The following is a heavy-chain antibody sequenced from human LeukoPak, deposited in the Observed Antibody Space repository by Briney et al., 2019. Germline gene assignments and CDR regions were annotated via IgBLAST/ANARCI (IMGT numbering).Heavy chain of an antibody. CDR2: IYYSGST. D-gene: IGHD1-26*01. J-gene: IGHJ4*02. Sequence: SETLSHTCTVSGGSISSYYWSWIRQPPGKGLEWIGYIYYSGSTNYNPSLKSRVTISVDTSKNQFSLKLSSVTAADTAVYYCARRNSGSYFWAFDYWGQGTLVTVSS. CDR1: GGSISSYY. V-gene: IGHV4-59*01. CDR3: ARRNSGSYFWAFDY.